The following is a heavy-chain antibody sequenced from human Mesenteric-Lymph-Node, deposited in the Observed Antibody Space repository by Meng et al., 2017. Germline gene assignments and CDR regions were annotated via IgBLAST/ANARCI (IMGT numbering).Heavy chain of an antibody. V-gene: IGHV4-38-2*02. Sequence: SETLSLTCTVSGGSISNYYWGWIRQPPGKGLEWIGRIYHSGITYYNPSLKSRVTISVDTSKNQFSLKLSSVTAADTAVYYCARLSGTYYFDYWGQGTLVTVSS. D-gene: IGHD1-26*01. CDR1: GGSISNYY. CDR2: IYHSGIT. J-gene: IGHJ4*02. CDR3: ARLSGTYYFDY.